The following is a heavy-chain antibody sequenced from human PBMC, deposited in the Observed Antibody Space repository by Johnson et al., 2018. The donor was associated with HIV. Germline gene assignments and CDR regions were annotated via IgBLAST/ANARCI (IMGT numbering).Heavy chain of an antibody. D-gene: IGHD2-15*01. CDR1: GFTFSSYA. J-gene: IGHJ3*02. CDR3: ALGGSWDAFDI. Sequence: VQLVESGGGLVQPGGSLRLSCAASGFTFSSYAMSWVRQAPGKGLEWVSVIYNGGSIYYSASARGRLTIFGDNSKNTVYLQMNSLRPEDTAVYYCALGGSWDAFDIWGQGTMVTVSS. CDR2: IYNGGSI. V-gene: IGHV3-66*02.